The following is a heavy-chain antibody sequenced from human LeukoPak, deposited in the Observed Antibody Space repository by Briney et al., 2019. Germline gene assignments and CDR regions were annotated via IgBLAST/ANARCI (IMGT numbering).Heavy chain of an antibody. V-gene: IGHV7-4-1*02. D-gene: IGHD3-16*01. CDR2: INTNTGNP. Sequence: ASVKVSCKASGYTFTSYAMNWVRQAPGQGLEWMGWINTNTGNPTYAQGFTGRFVFSLDTSVSTAYLQISSLKAEDTAVYYCARPIPSLGEFYFDYWGQGTLVTVSS. CDR1: GYTFTSYA. J-gene: IGHJ4*02. CDR3: ARPIPSLGEFYFDY.